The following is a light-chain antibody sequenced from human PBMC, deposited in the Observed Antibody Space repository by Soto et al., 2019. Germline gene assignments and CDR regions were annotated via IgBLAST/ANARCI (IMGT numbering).Light chain of an antibody. CDR2: VNSDGSH. J-gene: IGLJ3*02. V-gene: IGLV4-69*02. Sequence: QLVLTQSPSASASLGASVRLTCTLSSGHNSYAIAWHQQQPEKGPRYLMKVNSDGSHSKGDGIPDRFSGSSSGAERYLTISSLQSEDEADYYCQTWGTAIRVFGGGTKLTVL. CDR3: QTWGTAIRV. CDR1: SGHNSYA.